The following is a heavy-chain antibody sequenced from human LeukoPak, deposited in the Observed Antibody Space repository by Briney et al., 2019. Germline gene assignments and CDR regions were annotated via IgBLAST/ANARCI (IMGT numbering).Heavy chain of an antibody. CDR1: GFTVSSNY. Sequence: GGSLRLSCAASGFTVSSNYMSWVRRAPGKGLEWVSVIYSGGSTYYADSVKGRFTISRDDSKNTLYLQMNSLRAEDTAVYYCTRGSGDYFDYWGQGTLVTVSS. V-gene: IGHV3-66*01. CDR3: TRGSGDYFDY. CDR2: IYSGGST. J-gene: IGHJ4*02. D-gene: IGHD4-17*01.